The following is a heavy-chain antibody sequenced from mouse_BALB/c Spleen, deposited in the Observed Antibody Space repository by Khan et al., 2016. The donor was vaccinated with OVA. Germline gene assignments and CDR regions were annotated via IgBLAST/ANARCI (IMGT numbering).Heavy chain of an antibody. CDR1: GFSITSDYA. J-gene: IGHJ2*01. V-gene: IGHV3-2*02. Sequence: EVKLLESGPGLLKPSQSLSLTCTVTGFSITSDYAWNCIRQFPGNKLEWTAYISYSGSTTYSPSLRSRISITRDTSKNQFFLQLNSVTTEDTATCCCASGGLLLQYPDCFDYWGQGTTLTVSS. D-gene: IGHD1-1*01. CDR2: ISYSGST. CDR3: ASGGLLLQYPDCFDY.